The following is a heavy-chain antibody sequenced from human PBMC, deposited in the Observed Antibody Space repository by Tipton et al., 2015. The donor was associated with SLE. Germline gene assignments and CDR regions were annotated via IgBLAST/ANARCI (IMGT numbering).Heavy chain of an antibody. CDR1: GDSLSSYY. D-gene: IGHD2-15*01. Sequence: PGLVKPSETLSLTCGVYGDSLSSYYWTWSRQPTGKGLEWIGYIYYSGSAKYNPSLKSRVTISVDTSKNQFSLKLSSVTAADTAVYYCAREGGAAKTFDYWGQGTLVTVSS. V-gene: IGHV4-59*12. CDR2: IYYSGSA. J-gene: IGHJ4*02. CDR3: AREGGAAKTFDY.